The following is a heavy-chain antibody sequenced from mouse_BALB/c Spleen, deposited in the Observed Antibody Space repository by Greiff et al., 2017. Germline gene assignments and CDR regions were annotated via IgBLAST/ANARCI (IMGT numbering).Heavy chain of an antibody. J-gene: IGHJ4*01. V-gene: IGHV1-63*02. CDR1: GYTFTNYW. D-gene: IGHD2-10*01. Sequence: QVQLQQSGAELVRPGTSVKMSCKAAGYTFTNYWIGWVKQRPGHGLEWIGDIYPGGGYTNYNEKFKGKATLTADKSSSTAYMQLSSLTSEDSAVYFCARCAYYGNWDYAMDYWGQGTSVTVSS. CDR3: ARCAYYGNWDYAMDY. CDR2: IYPGGGYT.